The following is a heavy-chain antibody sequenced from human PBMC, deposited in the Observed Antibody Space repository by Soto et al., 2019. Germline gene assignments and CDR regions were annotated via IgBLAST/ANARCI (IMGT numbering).Heavy chain of an antibody. CDR2: INPSGGST. V-gene: IGHV1-46*01. D-gene: IGHD3-9*01. Sequence: ASVKVSCQASGYTFTSYYMHWVRQAPGQGLEWMGIINPSGGSTSYAQKFQGRVTMTRDTSTSTVYMELSSLRSEDTAVYYCAGGKYFDWLFGGMDVWGQGTTVTVSS. CDR3: AGGKYFDWLFGGMDV. J-gene: IGHJ6*02. CDR1: GYTFTSYY.